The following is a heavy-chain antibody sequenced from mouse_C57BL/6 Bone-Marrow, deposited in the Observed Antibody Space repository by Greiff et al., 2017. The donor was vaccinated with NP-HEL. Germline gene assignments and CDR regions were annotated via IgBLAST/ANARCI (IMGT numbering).Heavy chain of an antibody. CDR3: ARPNDGYCVWFAY. Sequence: QVQLKECGPGILQPSQTLSLTCSFSGFSLSTFGMGVGWIRQPSGKGLEWLAHIWWDDDKYYNPALKSRLTISKYTSRSQVFLKIAKVDTADTATYYCARPNDGYCVWFAYWCQGTLVTVSA. D-gene: IGHD2-3*01. CDR2: IWWDDDK. CDR1: GFSLSTFGMG. V-gene: IGHV8-8*01. J-gene: IGHJ3*01.